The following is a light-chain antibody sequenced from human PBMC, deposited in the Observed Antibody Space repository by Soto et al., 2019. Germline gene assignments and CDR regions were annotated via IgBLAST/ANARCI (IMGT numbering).Light chain of an antibody. V-gene: IGLV2-8*01. CDR1: SSDVGGYNY. CDR2: EVS. Sequence: QSALTQPPSASGSPGQSVTISCTGPSSDVGGYNYVAWYQQHPGKAPKLMIYEVSKRPSGVPDRFSGSKSGNTASLTVSGRQAEDEADYYCSSYAGSNRVVFGGGTKLTVL. J-gene: IGLJ2*01. CDR3: SSYAGSNRVV.